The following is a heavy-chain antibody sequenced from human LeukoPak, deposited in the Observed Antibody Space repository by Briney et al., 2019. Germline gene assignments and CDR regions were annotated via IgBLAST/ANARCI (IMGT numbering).Heavy chain of an antibody. CDR2: IHYSGST. CDR1: GGSISSYY. Sequence: SETLSLTCTVSGGSISSYYWSWIRQPPGKGLEWIGYIHYSGSTNYNPSLKSRVTISVDTSKNQFSLKLSSVTAADTAVYYCARVTSRPGAYGDHFDYWGQGTLVTVSS. CDR3: ARVTSRPGAYGDHFDY. D-gene: IGHD4-17*01. V-gene: IGHV4-59*01. J-gene: IGHJ4*02.